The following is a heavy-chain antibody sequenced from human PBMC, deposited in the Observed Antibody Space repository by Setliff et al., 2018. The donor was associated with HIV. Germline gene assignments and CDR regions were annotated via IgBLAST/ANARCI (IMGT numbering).Heavy chain of an antibody. CDR2: IIPVFGTA. CDR3: ATGDYGKRGFDT. D-gene: IGHD4-17*01. V-gene: IGHV1-69*13. Sequence: SVKVSCKASGGTLRSSAITWVRQAPGQGLESMGGIIPVFGTANYAQKFLGRVTITADESTNTAYMELSSLRSEDTALYYCATGDYGKRGFDTWGQGTPVTVSS. J-gene: IGHJ5*02. CDR1: GGTLRSSA.